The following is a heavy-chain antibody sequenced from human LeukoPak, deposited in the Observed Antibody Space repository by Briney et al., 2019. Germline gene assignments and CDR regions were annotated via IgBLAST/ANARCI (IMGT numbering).Heavy chain of an antibody. CDR2: ISWNSGSI. Sequence: GRSLRLSCAASGFTFDDYAMHWVRQAPGKGLEWVSGISWNSGSIGYADSVKGRFTISRDNSKSTLYLQMNSLRAEDTAIYYCAKEKGPGQVEFDYWGQGTLVTVSS. CDR3: AKEKGPGQVEFDY. J-gene: IGHJ4*02. CDR1: GFTFDDYA. V-gene: IGHV3-9*01.